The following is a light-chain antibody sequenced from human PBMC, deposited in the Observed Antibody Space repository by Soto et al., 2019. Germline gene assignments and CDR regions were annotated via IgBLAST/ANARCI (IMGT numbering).Light chain of an antibody. CDR3: SSYSSSSTLV. V-gene: IGLV2-14*01. CDR2: EVS. Sequence: QSALTQPASVSGSPGQSITIACTGTSSDVGGYDFVSWFQQNPRKAPKLIIFEVSNRPSGVSYRFSGSKSGNTASLAISGLEAEDEATYYCSSYSSSSTLVFGTGTKLTVL. CDR1: SSDVGGYDF. J-gene: IGLJ1*01.